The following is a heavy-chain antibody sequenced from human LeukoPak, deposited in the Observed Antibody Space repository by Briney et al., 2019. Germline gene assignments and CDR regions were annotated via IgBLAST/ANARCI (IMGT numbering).Heavy chain of an antibody. Sequence: AGGSLRLSCAASGFTLSDYYMSWIRQAPGKGLEWVSSISSSSYIYYADSVKGRFTISRDNAKNSLYLQMNSLRAADTAVYYCARVFGVPNAFDIWGQGTMVTVSS. CDR2: ISSSSYI. J-gene: IGHJ3*02. CDR1: GFTLSDYY. CDR3: ARVFGVPNAFDI. D-gene: IGHD3-10*02. V-gene: IGHV3-69-1*01.